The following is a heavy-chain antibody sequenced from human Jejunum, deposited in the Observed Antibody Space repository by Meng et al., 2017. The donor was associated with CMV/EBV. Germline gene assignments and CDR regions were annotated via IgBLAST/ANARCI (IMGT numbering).Heavy chain of an antibody. V-gene: IGHV3-30*18. Sequence: SGFAFNTFCMYWVRQAPGKGLEWVAFLSFDGSIKYYGDSVKGRFTISRDNSKNMLYLEMNRLRTDDTAVYYCAKLQTSSWYSPFDFWGQGTLVTVSS. CDR3: AKLQTSSWYSPFDF. J-gene: IGHJ4*02. CDR1: GFAFNTFC. D-gene: IGHD6-13*01. CDR2: LSFDGSIK.